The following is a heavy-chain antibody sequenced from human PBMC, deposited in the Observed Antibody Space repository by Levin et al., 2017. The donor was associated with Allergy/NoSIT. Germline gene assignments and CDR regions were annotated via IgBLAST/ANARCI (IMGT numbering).Heavy chain of an antibody. D-gene: IGHD5-12*01. CDR1: GGSISSGDYY. CDR3: ARGYSGYELAY. J-gene: IGHJ4*02. CDR2: IYYSGST. V-gene: IGHV4-30-4*01. Sequence: ASETLSLTCTVSGGSISSGDYYWSWIRQPPGKGLEWIGYIYYSGSTYYNPSLKSRVTISVDTSKNQFSLKLSSVTAADTAVYYCARGYSGYELAYWGQGTLVTVSS.